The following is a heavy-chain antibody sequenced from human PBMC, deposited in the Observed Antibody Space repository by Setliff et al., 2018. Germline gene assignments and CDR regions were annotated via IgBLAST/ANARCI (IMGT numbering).Heavy chain of an antibody. CDR1: GFTFSSYA. CDR2: IKSSREGATS. CDR3: TTGPRDSRNYMTWLDS. J-gene: IGHJ5*01. V-gene: IGHV3-15*01. D-gene: IGHD4-4*01. Sequence: GGSLRLSCAASGFTFSSYAMTWVRQAPGKGPEWVGRIKSSREGATSDYGAPAKGRFTISRDDSKNMIYLQMNNLKSDDTGFYYCTTGPRDSRNYMTWLDSWGQGTLVTVSS.